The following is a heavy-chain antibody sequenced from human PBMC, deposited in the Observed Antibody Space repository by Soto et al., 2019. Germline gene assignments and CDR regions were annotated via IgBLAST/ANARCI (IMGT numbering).Heavy chain of an antibody. J-gene: IGHJ4*02. V-gene: IGHV3-74*01. CDR3: ATVFDF. CDR2: IDIDGRVT. D-gene: IGHD4-17*01. Sequence: EMPLVESGGGLVQPGGSLRLSCAASGFSSGLWIHWVRQAPGKGLEWVARIDIDGRVTSYADSVKGRFTISTDNAKSTVYLQMNSLRDGDTAVYYGATVFDFWGQGTLVAVSS. CDR1: GFSSGLW.